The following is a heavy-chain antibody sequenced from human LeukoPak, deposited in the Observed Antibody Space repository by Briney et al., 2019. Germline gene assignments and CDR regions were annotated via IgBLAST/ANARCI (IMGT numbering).Heavy chain of an antibody. CDR2: IKSKTDGGTP. Sequence: GGSRRLSSAASGFTLSNAWTSWVRQAPGEGLEWVGRIKSKTDGGTPDYAAPVKGRFTISRDESKNTLSLPMYSLKTEDTAVYYCTTDSSCYGSGSYPFDYWGQGTLVTVSS. D-gene: IGHD3-10*01. V-gene: IGHV3-15*01. CDR3: TTDSSCYGSGSYPFDY. J-gene: IGHJ4*02. CDR1: GFTLSNAW.